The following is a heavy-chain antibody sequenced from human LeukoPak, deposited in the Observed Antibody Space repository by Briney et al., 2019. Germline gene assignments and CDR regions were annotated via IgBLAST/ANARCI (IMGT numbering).Heavy chain of an antibody. J-gene: IGHJ4*02. CDR1: GFTFSSYG. V-gene: IGHV3-33*01. CDR3: ARSLGQWLVKLYYFDY. Sequence: GGSLRLSCAASGFTFSSYGMHWVRQAPGKGLEWVAVIWYDGSNKYYADSVKGRFTISRDNSKNTLYLQMNSLRAEDTAVYYCARSLGQWLVKLYYFDYWGQGTLVTVSS. CDR2: IWYDGSNK. D-gene: IGHD6-19*01.